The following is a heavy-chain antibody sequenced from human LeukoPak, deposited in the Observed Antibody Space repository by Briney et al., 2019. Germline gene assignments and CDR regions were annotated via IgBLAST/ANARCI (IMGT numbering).Heavy chain of an antibody. V-gene: IGHV4-34*01. CDR3: AKGTGYSSGWPQTFDY. J-gene: IGHJ4*02. CDR1: GGSFSGYY. D-gene: IGHD6-19*01. Sequence: PSETLSLTCAVYGGSFSGYYWSWIRQPPGKGLEWIGEINHSGSTNYNPSLKSRVTISVDTSKNQFSLKLSSVTAADTAVYYCAKGTGYSSGWPQTFDYWGQGTLVTVSS. CDR2: INHSGST.